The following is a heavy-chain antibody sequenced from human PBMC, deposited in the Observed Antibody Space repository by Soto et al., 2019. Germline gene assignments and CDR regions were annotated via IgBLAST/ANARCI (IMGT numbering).Heavy chain of an antibody. CDR3: ARDPRSYGLRYYFDY. Sequence: GGSLRLSCAASGFTFSSYAMHWVRQAPGKGLEWVAVISYDGSNKYYADSVKGRFTISRDNSKNTLYLQMNSLRAEDTAVYYCARDPRSYGLRYYFDYWGQGTLVTVSS. D-gene: IGHD5-18*01. CDR2: ISYDGSNK. J-gene: IGHJ4*02. V-gene: IGHV3-30-3*01. CDR1: GFTFSSYA.